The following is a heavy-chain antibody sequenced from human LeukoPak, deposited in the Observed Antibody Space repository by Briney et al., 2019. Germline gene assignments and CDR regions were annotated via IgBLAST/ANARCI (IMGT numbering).Heavy chain of an antibody. V-gene: IGHV4-39*07. CDR1: ADSISSSSFY. D-gene: IGHD3-22*01. J-gene: IGHJ4*02. Sequence: SETLSLTCTVSADSISSSSFYWGWIRQPPGKGLEWIGNIYYSGSTYYNQSLKSRIIISVDTSKNQFSLKLSSVTAADTAVYYCARDWAAPYYYDSSGYFPFDYWGQGTLVTVSS. CDR2: IYYSGST. CDR3: ARDWAAPYYYDSSGYFPFDY.